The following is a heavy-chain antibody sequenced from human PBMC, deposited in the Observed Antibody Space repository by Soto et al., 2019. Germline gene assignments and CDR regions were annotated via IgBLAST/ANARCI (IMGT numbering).Heavy chain of an antibody. J-gene: IGHJ4*02. V-gene: IGHV1-18*01. CDR2: ISTYSGNT. Sequence: QVQLVQSGAEVKKPGASVKVSCKASGYTFTTYGMSWVRQAPGQGLDWMGWISTYSGNTKYAERLQGRVTMTTDTPTSTAYMELRSLRSDDTAVYYCARGPSDYYDNSGDYFLDYWGQGTLVTVSS. CDR1: GYTFTTYG. D-gene: IGHD3-22*01. CDR3: ARGPSDYYDNSGDYFLDY.